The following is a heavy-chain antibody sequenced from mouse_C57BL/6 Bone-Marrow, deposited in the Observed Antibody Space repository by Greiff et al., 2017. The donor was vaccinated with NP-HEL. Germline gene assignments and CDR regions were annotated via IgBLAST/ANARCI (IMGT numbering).Heavy chain of an antibody. CDR3: AREGGLRRRTYAMDY. J-gene: IGHJ4*01. D-gene: IGHD2-4*01. Sequence: GEEEGGLVQPGSSMKLSCTASGFTFSDYYMAWVRQVPEKGLEWVANINYDGSSTYYLDSLKSRFIISRDNAKNILYLQMSSLKSEDTATYYCAREGGLRRRTYAMDYWGQGTSVTVSS. CDR1: GFTFSDYY. CDR2: INYDGSST. V-gene: IGHV5-16*01.